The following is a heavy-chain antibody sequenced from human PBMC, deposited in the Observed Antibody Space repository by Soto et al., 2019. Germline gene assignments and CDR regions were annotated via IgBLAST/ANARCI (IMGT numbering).Heavy chain of an antibody. J-gene: IGHJ5*02. Sequence: QVQLVQSGAEVKKPGSSVNVSCKASGGTFSTYTITWVRQAPGQGLEWMGGIIPIFGTANYPQKLQGRVTITADESTSTAYMEMSSLRSEDTAVYYCARSQDSSGYWNNCFDPWGQGTLVTVSS. CDR2: IIPIFGTA. CDR3: ARSQDSSGYWNNCFDP. CDR1: GGTFSTYT. V-gene: IGHV1-69*01. D-gene: IGHD3-22*01.